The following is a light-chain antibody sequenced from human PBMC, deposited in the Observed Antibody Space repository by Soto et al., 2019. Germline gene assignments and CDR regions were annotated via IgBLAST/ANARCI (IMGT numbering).Light chain of an antibody. CDR2: GAS. V-gene: IGKV3-20*01. CDR1: QSIGSTN. J-gene: IGKJ1*01. CDR3: QEYGSSRT. Sequence: EIVVTQSPGTLSLSPGERATLSCRASQSIGSTNLAWYQQKPGQAPRLLIYGASTRATGIPDRFSGSGSGTDFTLSISRLEPEDFAVYYCQEYGSSRTFGQGTKVDIK.